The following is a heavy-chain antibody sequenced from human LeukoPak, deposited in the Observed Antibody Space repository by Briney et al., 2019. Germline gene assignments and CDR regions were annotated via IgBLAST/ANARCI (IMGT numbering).Heavy chain of an antibody. CDR2: IDHSGST. V-gene: IGHV4-34*01. D-gene: IGHD6-13*01. Sequence: SETLSLTCAVYGGSLNGYYWSWIRQPPGKRPEWIGEIDHSGSTRYNPSLKSRVTISLDTSKKQFSLKLTSLTAADTAFYYCARYGMAAEGIWWFDPWGQGTLVTVSS. CDR3: ARYGMAAEGIWWFDP. J-gene: IGHJ5*02. CDR1: GGSLNGYY.